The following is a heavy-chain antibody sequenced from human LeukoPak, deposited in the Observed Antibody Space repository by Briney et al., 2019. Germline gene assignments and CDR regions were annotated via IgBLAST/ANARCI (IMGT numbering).Heavy chain of an antibody. CDR1: GGSISSYY. CDR3: ARASSSGWYSRQIFRWFDP. J-gene: IGHJ5*02. Sequence: SETLSLTCTVSGGSISSYYWNWIRQPPGKGLEWIGYIYYSGSTNYNPSLKSRVTISVDTSKNQFSLKLSSVTAADTAVYYCARASSSGWYSRQIFRWFDPWGQGTLVTVSS. CDR2: IYYSGST. V-gene: IGHV4-59*01. D-gene: IGHD6-19*01.